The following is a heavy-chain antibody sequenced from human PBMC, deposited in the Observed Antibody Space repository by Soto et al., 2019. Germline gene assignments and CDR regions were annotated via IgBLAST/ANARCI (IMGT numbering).Heavy chain of an antibody. CDR2: INPHSGGT. CDR1: GYPFIEFY. V-gene: IGHV1-2*04. J-gene: IGHJ4*02. Sequence: QVQLVQCGAEVRRPGASVKVSCRTSGYPFIEFYIHWVRQAPGQGLEWMGWINPHSGGTNYAQKFQGWVTLTRDTSLRTVYIDLSSLTSDDTSVYFSARASRDMDPYDFDYWGQGTLVTVSS. CDR3: ARASRDMDPYDFDY. D-gene: IGHD2-15*01.